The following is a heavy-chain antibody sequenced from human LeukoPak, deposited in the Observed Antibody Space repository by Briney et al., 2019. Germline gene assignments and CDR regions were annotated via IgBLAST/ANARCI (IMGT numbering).Heavy chain of an antibody. D-gene: IGHD6-19*01. CDR3: AKVYSAGWYPGYFDY. Sequence: GGSLRLSCAASGFTFSSYSMNWVRQAPGKGLEWVSSITTSSSYIYYADSVKGRFTISRDNSKNTLYLQMNSLRAEDTAVYYCAKVYSAGWYPGYFDYWGQGTLVTVSS. V-gene: IGHV3-21*04. CDR1: GFTFSSYS. CDR2: ITTSSSYI. J-gene: IGHJ4*02.